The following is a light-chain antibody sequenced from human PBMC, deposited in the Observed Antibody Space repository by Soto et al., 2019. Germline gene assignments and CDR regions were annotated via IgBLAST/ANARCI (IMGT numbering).Light chain of an antibody. V-gene: IGLV1-51*01. CDR1: SSNIGNNY. CDR3: GTWDSSFYV. J-gene: IGLJ1*01. Sequence: QPVLTQPPSVSAAPGQKVTISCSGSSSNIGNNYVSWYQQLPGTAPKLLIYDNNKRPSGIPDRFSGSKSGTSATLGITGLQTGDEADYYCGTWDSSFYVFGTGTKVTVL. CDR2: DNN.